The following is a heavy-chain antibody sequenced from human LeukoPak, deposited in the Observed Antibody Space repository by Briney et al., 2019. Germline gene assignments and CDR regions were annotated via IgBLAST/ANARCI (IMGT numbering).Heavy chain of an antibody. V-gene: IGHV1-18*01. CDR2: ISAYNGNT. Sequence: ASVKVSCKASGYTFTSYGISWVRQAPGQGLEWMGWISAYNGNTNYAQKFQGRVTMTTDTSTTTAYMELRSLRSDDTAVYYCARYDFWSGYHLQYFQHWGQGTLVTVSS. CDR1: GYTFTSYG. J-gene: IGHJ1*01. D-gene: IGHD3-3*01. CDR3: ARYDFWSGYHLQYFQH.